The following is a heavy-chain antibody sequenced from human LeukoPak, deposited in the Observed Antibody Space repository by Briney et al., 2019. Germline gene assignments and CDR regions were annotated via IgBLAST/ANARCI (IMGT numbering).Heavy chain of an antibody. CDR2: IYYSGST. CDR3: ARQYPYYYGMDV. J-gene: IGHJ6*02. CDR1: GGSISSYY. Sequence: SGPTLVKPSETLSLTCTVSGGSISSYYWSWIRQPPGKGLESIGYIYYSGSTNYNPSLKSRVTISVDTSKNQFSLKLSSVTAADTAVYYCARQYPYYYGMDVWGQGTTVTVSS. V-gene: IGHV4-59*08.